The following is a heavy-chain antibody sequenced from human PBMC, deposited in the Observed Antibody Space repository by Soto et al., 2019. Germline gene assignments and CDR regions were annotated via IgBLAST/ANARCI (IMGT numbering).Heavy chain of an antibody. CDR3: ARTFDYYGMDV. J-gene: IGHJ6*02. V-gene: IGHV4-38-2*01. CDR2: IYHAGSV. Sequence: PSETLSLTCAVSGYSIGSGSYWSCIRQSPGKGLEWIGSIYHAGSVYYNPSLNGRVALSMDTSKNHFSLKLTSVTAADTAVYYCARTFDYYGMDVWGQGTTVTVS. CDR1: GYSIGSGSY.